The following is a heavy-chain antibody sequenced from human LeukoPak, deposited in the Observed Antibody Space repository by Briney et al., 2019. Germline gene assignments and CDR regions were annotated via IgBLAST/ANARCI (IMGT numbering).Heavy chain of an antibody. J-gene: IGHJ6*02. CDR3: TRGCSGGSCSRDAMDV. CDR1: GYSFSSDW. Sequence: GESLKISCKASGYSFSSDWIAWVRQMPGKGLEWIGSIFPIDSETTYSPSFQGQVTISADKSISTAYLQWSSLKASDTAMYYCTRGCSGGSCSRDAMDVWGQGTMVTVSS. D-gene: IGHD2-15*01. CDR2: IFPIDSET. V-gene: IGHV5-51*01.